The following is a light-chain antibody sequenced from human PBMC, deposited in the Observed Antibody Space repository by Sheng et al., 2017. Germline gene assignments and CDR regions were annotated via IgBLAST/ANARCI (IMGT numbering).Light chain of an antibody. Sequence: EIVMTQSPATLSVSPGERATLSCRASQSISGYLAWYQQKPGQAPRLLIYGASTRATGIPARFSGSGSGTEFTLTISSLQSEDFAVYYCQQYNNWPLLTFGQGTKVEIK. CDR3: QQYNNWPLLT. CDR1: QSISGY. V-gene: IGKV3-15*01. J-gene: IGKJ1*01. CDR2: GAS.